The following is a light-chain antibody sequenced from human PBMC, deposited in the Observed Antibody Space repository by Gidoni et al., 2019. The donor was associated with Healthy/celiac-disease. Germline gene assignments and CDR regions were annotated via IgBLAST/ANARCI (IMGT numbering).Light chain of an antibody. J-gene: IGLJ1*01. V-gene: IGLV2-8*01. CDR3: SSYAGSNNLV. Sequence: QSALTQPPSPSGSSGQSVTVFCTGTSSDVGCYNYVSWYQQPPGKAPQLMFYEVSKRPSGVPGRFSGSKSDNTASLTVSGLQADDEADYYCSSYAGSNNLVFGTGTKVTVL. CDR2: EVS. CDR1: SSDVGCYNY.